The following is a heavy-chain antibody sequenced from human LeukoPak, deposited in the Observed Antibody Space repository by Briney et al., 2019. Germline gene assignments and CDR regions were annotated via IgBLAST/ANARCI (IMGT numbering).Heavy chain of an antibody. Sequence: ASVKVSCKASGYTFTSYGISWVRQAPGQGLEWMGWINGYNGNTNYTQKLQGRVTMTTDTSTSTAYMELRSLRSDDTAVYYCARVIAAIPQNWFDPWGQGTLVTVSS. CDR1: GYTFTSYG. V-gene: IGHV1-18*01. D-gene: IGHD6-13*01. CDR2: INGYNGNT. J-gene: IGHJ5*02. CDR3: ARVIAAIPQNWFDP.